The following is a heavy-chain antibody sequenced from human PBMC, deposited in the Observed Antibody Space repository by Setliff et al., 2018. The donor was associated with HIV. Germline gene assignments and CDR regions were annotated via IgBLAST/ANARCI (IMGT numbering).Heavy chain of an antibody. J-gene: IGHJ4*02. CDR3: ARLTEMATIADDY. V-gene: IGHV5-10-1*01. Sequence: GESLKISCKGSGYSFSSYWINWVRQMPGKGLEWMGRIDPSDSYTNYSPSFQGHVSISADRSISTAYLQWSSLKASDTAMYYCARLTEMATIADDYWGQGTLVTVSS. D-gene: IGHD5-12*01. CDR2: IDPSDSYT. CDR1: GYSFSSYW.